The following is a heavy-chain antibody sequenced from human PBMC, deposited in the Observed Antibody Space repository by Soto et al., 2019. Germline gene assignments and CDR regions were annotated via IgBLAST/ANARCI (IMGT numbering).Heavy chain of an antibody. J-gene: IGHJ4*02. Sequence: SETLSLTCTVSGGSISSYYWSWIRQPPGKGLEWIGYIYYSGSTNYNPSLKSRVTISVDTSKNQFSLKLSSVTAADTAVYYCAGDQSGDFDYWGQGTLVTVSS. CDR1: GGSISSYY. CDR2: IYYSGST. D-gene: IGHD2-15*01. V-gene: IGHV4-59*01. CDR3: AGDQSGDFDY.